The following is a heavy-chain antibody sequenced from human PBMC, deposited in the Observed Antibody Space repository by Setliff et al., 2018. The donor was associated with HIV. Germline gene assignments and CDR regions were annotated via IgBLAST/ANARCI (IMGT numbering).Heavy chain of an antibody. V-gene: IGHV4-30-2*02. Sequence: SETLSLTCAVSGGSISSGGYSWSWIRQPPGKGLEWIGYIYHSGSTYYNPSLKSRVTISRDNSKNTLFLQMGSLRGEDMAIYYCAKATPYYLDYWGQGTLVTVSS. CDR3: AKATPYYLDY. J-gene: IGHJ4*02. CDR1: GGSISSGGYS. CDR2: IYHSGST. D-gene: IGHD1-26*01.